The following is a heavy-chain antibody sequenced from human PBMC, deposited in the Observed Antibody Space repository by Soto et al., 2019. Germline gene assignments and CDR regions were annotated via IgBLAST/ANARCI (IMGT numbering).Heavy chain of an antibody. J-gene: IGHJ3*02. CDR3: ARQRGFWSGYSVGAAFDI. CDR1: GGSISSYY. V-gene: IGHV4-59*08. CDR2: IYYSGST. D-gene: IGHD3-3*01. Sequence: SVTLSLTCTVSGGSISSYYWSWIRQPPGKGLEWIGYIYYSGSTNYNPSLKSRVTISVDTSKNQFSLKLSSVTAADTAVYYCARQRGFWSGYSVGAAFDIWGQGTMVT.